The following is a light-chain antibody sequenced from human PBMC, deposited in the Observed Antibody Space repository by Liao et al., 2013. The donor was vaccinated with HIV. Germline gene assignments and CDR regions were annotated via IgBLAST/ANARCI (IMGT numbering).Light chain of an antibody. Sequence: DELTQPPSVSVSPGQTASITCSGNRLGDKYASWYQQRPGQSPVLVMYQDNKRPSGIPERFSGSNSGNTATLTISGTQAMDEADYFCQAWDRSADVVFGGGTKLTVL. V-gene: IGLV3-1*01. CDR3: QAWDRSADVV. CDR1: RLGDKY. CDR2: QDN. J-gene: IGLJ2*01.